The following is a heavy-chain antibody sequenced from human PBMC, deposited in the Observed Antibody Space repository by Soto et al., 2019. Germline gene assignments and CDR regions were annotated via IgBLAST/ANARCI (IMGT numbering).Heavy chain of an antibody. D-gene: IGHD2-15*01. CDR2: INTKRGGT. V-gene: IGHV1-2*04. CDR3: ARGGSIGLLQRGDY. Sequence: QVQLVQSGAEVKKPAASVKVSCKAPGYTFTGYYMHWVRQAPGQGLEWMGWINTKRGGTNYAQKSQGWVTMTRDTSISTAYMELSMLRSDDRAVYYCARGGSIGLLQRGDYWGQGTLVTVSS. CDR1: GYTFTGYY. J-gene: IGHJ4*02.